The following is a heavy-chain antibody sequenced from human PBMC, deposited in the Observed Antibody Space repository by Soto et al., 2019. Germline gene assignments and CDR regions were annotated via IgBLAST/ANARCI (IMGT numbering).Heavy chain of an antibody. CDR3: ASRSSGWYFDY. D-gene: IGHD6-19*01. CDR1: GFTFSSYA. Sequence: EVQLLESGGGLVQPGGSLTLSCAASGFTFSSYAMNWVRQAPGKGLEWVSVISGSGGSTYYADSVKGRFTISRDNSKNTLYLQMNSLRAEDTAVYYCASRSSGWYFDYWGQGTLVTVSP. J-gene: IGHJ4*02. V-gene: IGHV3-23*01. CDR2: ISGSGGST.